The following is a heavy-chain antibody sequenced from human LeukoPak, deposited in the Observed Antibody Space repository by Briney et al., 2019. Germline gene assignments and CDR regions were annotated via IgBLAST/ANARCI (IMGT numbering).Heavy chain of an antibody. V-gene: IGHV3-53*01. CDR3: ARVLSVSYCDS. D-gene: IGHD2/OR15-2a*01. J-gene: IGHJ4*02. CDR2: IYSGGTT. CDR1: GFTFSGHN. Sequence: GGSLRLSCAASGFTFSGHNMNWVRQAPGKGLEWVSVIYSGGTTYYADSVKGRFTISRDNSKNTLYLQMNSLRGEDTAVYYCARVLSVSYCDSWGQGTLVTVSS.